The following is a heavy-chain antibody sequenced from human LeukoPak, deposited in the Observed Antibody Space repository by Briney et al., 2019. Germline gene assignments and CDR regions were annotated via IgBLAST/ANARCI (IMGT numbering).Heavy chain of an antibody. D-gene: IGHD2-21*02. CDR3: ARDGFLGPVTAYLDS. J-gene: IGHJ4*02. Sequence: GGSLRLSCAASGFTFSSYAMHWVRQAPGKGVVWVSRVKSDCSSTSYADSVKGRFTISRDNARNTLYLQMNSLRAEDTAVYYCARDGFLGPVTAYLDSWGQGTPVTVSS. CDR1: GFTFSSYA. V-gene: IGHV3-74*01. CDR2: VKSDCSST.